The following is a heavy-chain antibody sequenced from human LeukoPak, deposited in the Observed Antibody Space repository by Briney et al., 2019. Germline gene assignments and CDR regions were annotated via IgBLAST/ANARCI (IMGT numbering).Heavy chain of an antibody. CDR1: GFTFSSYE. CDR2: ISRSATTQ. D-gene: IGHD5-18*01. V-gene: IGHV3-48*03. Sequence: GGSLRLSCAASGFTFSSYEFNWVRQAPGKGLDWVSYISRSATTQYYADSVKGRFTISRDNANNSLFLQMNSLTAEDTAVYYCARRGYSYGKRFDYWGQGTLVTVSS. J-gene: IGHJ4*02. CDR3: ARRGYSYGKRFDY.